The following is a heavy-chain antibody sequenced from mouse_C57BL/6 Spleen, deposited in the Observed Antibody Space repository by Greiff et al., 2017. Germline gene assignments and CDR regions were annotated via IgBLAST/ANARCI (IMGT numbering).Heavy chain of an antibody. J-gene: IGHJ3*01. Sequence: VMLVESGPGLVAPSQSLSITCTVSGFSLTSYAISWVRQPPGKGLEWLGVIWTGGGTNYNSALKSRLSISKDNSKSQVFLKMNSLQTDDTAGYYCARGGIYYDSEGFAYWGQGTLVTVSA. CDR1: GFSLTSYA. CDR2: IWTGGGT. V-gene: IGHV2-9-1*01. CDR3: ARGGIYYDSEGFAY. D-gene: IGHD2-4*01.